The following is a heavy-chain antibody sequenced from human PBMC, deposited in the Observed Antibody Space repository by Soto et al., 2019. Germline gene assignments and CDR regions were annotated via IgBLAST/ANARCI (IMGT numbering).Heavy chain of an antibody. J-gene: IGHJ4*02. CDR3: ARVPSYLPGDY. CDR1: GYIFTNYG. Sequence: QIQLVQSGPEVKNPGASVTVFCKTSGYIFTNYGFIWVRQTPRQGLELMGWISAYNGDTKVPQKFQGRLTLTTDTSTTTASMELRSLTSDDTAVYYCARVPSYLPGDYWGPAPLVNVSS. CDR2: ISAYNGDT. V-gene: IGHV1-18*01. D-gene: IGHD3-10*01.